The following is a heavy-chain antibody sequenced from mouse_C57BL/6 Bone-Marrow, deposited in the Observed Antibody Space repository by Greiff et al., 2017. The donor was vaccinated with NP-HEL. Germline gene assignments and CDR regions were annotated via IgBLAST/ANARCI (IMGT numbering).Heavy chain of an antibody. CDR2: INPNNGGT. CDR3: AISVTTVGAMDY. CDR1: GYTFTDYN. J-gene: IGHJ4*01. D-gene: IGHD1-1*01. V-gene: IGHV1-22*01. Sequence: EVQLQQSGPELVKPGASVKMSCKASGYTFTDYNMHWVKQSHGKSLEWIGYINPNNGGTSYNQKFKGKATLTVNKSSSTAYMELRSLTSEDSAVYYCAISVTTVGAMDYWGQGTSVTVSS.